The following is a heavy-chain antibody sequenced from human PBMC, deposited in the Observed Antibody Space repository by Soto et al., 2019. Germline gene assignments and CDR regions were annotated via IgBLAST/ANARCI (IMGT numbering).Heavy chain of an antibody. CDR1: GFTFSDYY. CDR2: ISSSGSTI. D-gene: IGHD3-10*01. V-gene: IGHV3-11*01. Sequence: GSLRLSCADSGFTFSDYYMSWIRQAPGKGLEWVSYISSSGSTIYYADSVKGRFTISRDNAKNSLYLQMNSLRAEDTAVYYCARDLLLWGFYAFDIWGQGTMVTVSS. J-gene: IGHJ3*02. CDR3: ARDLLLWGFYAFDI.